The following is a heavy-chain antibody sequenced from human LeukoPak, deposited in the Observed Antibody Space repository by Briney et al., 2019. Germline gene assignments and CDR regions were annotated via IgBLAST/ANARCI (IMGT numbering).Heavy chain of an antibody. CDR1: GFTFSSYA. Sequence: GGSLRLSCAASGFTFSSYAMHWVRQAPGKGLEWVAVISYDGSNKYYADSVKGRFTISRDNSKNTLYLQMNSLRAEDTAVYYCARDPHYYGSGSYYNARYYYYGMDVWGQGTTVTVSS. D-gene: IGHD3-10*01. J-gene: IGHJ6*02. CDR2: ISYDGSNK. V-gene: IGHV3-30-3*01. CDR3: ARDPHYYGSGSYYNARYYYYGMDV.